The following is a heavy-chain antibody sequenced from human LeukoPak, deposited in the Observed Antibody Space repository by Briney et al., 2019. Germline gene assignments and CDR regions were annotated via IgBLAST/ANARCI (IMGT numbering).Heavy chain of an antibody. J-gene: IGHJ4*02. CDR3: ARDWAVG. CDR2: IWSDGGNK. D-gene: IGHD3-10*01. Sequence: GGSLTLSCAASGFSFSTYGMHWVRQAPGKGLEWVAAIWSDGGNKNYADSVKGRFTISRDNSKNTLYLQMNSLRTEDTAVYYCARDWAVGWGQGTLVSVSS. CDR1: GFSFSTYG. V-gene: IGHV3-33*01.